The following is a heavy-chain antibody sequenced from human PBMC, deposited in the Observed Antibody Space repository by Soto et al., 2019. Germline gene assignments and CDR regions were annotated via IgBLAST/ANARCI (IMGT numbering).Heavy chain of an antibody. CDR3: AREKVGTTFFDN. CDR1: GFSISSGYY. Sequence: SETLSLTCDVSGFSISSGYYWSWVRQSPGKGLEWIGSIYRSGSSYHNPSLGSRLTLSLDLSKNQFSLNLASVTAADTAMYYCAREKVGTTFFDNWGQGTQITVSS. CDR2: IYRSGSS. V-gene: IGHV4-38-2*02. D-gene: IGHD1-1*01. J-gene: IGHJ4*02.